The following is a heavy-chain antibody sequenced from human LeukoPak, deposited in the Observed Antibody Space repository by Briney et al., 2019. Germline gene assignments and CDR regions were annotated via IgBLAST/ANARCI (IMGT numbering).Heavy chain of an antibody. CDR1: GYTFTSYD. V-gene: IGHV1-8*03. D-gene: IGHD3-10*01. Sequence: ASVKVSCKASGYTFTSYDINWVRQATGQGLGWMGWMDPNSGNTGYAQKFQGRVTITRNTSISTAYMELSSLRSEDTAVYFCARDAYGSRSSWFDPWGQGTLVTVSA. CDR3: ARDAYGSRSSWFDP. CDR2: MDPNSGNT. J-gene: IGHJ5*02.